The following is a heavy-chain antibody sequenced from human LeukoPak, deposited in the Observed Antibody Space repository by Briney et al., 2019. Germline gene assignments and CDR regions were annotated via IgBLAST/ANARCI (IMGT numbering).Heavy chain of an antibody. CDR1: GFTFSSYS. D-gene: IGHD3-22*01. V-gene: IGHV4-34*08. J-gene: IGHJ4*02. Sequence: PGGSLRLSCAASGFTFSSYSMNWVRQAPGKGLEWIGEINHSGSTNYNPSLKSRVTISVDTSKNQFSLKLSSVTAADTAVYYCAATYYYDSSGYYLFDYWGQGTLVTVSS. CDR3: AATYYYDSSGYYLFDY. CDR2: INHSGST.